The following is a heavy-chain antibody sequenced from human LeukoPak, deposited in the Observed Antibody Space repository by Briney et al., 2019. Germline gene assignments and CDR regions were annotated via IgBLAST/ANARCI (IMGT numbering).Heavy chain of an antibody. CDR1: GYTFTSYG. D-gene: IGHD3-10*01. CDR2: ISAYNGNT. CDR3: ARVTYYYGSGSYYNVPAY. V-gene: IGHV1-18*01. J-gene: IGHJ4*02. Sequence: ASVKVSCKASGYTFTSYGISWVRQAPGQGLEWMGWISAYNGNTNYAQKLQGRATMTTDTSTSTAYMELRSLRSDNTAVYYCARVTYYYGSGSYYNVPAYWGQGTLVTVSS.